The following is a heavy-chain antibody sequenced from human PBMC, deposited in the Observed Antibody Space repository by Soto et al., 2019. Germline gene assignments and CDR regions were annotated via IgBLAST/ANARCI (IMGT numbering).Heavy chain of an antibody. CDR3: AKDRTVAARNFDS. CDR2: ISTSIDAT. J-gene: IGHJ4*02. Sequence: PGGSLSLSCAASGFDFSNYAMGWVRQAPGKGLECVSSISTSIDATYYADSVKGRFIISRDDSKNTLYLQMNSLGAEDSAVYYCAKDRTVAARNFDSWGQGTLVTVYS. D-gene: IGHD6-6*01. V-gene: IGHV3-23*01. CDR1: GFDFSNYA.